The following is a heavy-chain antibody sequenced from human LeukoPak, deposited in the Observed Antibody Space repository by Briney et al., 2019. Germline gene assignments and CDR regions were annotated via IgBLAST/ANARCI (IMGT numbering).Heavy chain of an antibody. Sequence: PGGSLRLSCAASGFTFRSYGMSWVRQAPGKGPEWVSSISGSGGYTYYADSVQGRFTISRDNSKNTLSLQVNSLRAEDAAIYYCATSPDIEASGTLYYLDFWGQGTLVSVSS. CDR1: GFTFRSYG. V-gene: IGHV3-23*01. CDR2: ISGSGGYT. J-gene: IGHJ4*02. D-gene: IGHD1-14*01. CDR3: ATSPDIEASGTLYYLDF.